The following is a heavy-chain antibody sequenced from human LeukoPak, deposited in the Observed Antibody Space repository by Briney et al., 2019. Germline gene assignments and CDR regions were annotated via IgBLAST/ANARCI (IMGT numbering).Heavy chain of an antibody. Sequence: GGSLRLSRAASGFTFSSYWMHWVRQAPGKRLVWVSRINGDGSSTSYADSVEGRFTISRDNAKNTLYLQMNSLRAEDTAMYYCARSRYSSSEFDYWGQGTLVTVSS. J-gene: IGHJ4*02. V-gene: IGHV3-74*01. D-gene: IGHD6-13*01. CDR2: INGDGSST. CDR3: ARSRYSSSEFDY. CDR1: GFTFSSYW.